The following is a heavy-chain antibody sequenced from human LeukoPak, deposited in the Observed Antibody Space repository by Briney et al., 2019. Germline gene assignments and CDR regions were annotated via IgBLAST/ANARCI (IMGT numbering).Heavy chain of an antibody. CDR1: GFTLSNFG. D-gene: IGHD3-10*01. CDR2: VRPDGSSN. V-gene: IGHV3-30*02. CDR3: AKDQAGTWGLDY. J-gene: IGHJ4*02. Sequence: GGSLRLSCAVSGFTLSNFGMHWVRQAPGKGLEWVAFVRPDGSSNYYADSVKGRFTISRDISKNTLYLQMNSLRAEDTAFYYCAKDQAGTWGLDYWGQGTLVTVSS.